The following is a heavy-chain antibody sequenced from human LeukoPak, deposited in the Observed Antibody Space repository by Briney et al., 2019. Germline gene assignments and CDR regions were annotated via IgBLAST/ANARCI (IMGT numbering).Heavy chain of an antibody. CDR2: ISGSGGST. D-gene: IGHD3-9*01. CDR3: AKLPVLRYFDREQNWFDP. J-gene: IGHJ5*02. Sequence: GGSLRLSCAASGFIVSNTFMTWVRQAPGKGLEWVSAISGSGGSTYYADSVKGRFTISRDNSKNTLYLQMNSLRAEDTAVYYCAKLPVLRYFDREQNWFDPWGQGTLVTVSS. V-gene: IGHV3-23*01. CDR1: GFIVSNTF.